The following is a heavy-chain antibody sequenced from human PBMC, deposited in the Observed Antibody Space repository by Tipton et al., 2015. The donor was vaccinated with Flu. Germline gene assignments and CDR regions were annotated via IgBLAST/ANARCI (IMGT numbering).Heavy chain of an antibody. V-gene: IGHV4-4*07. CDR3: AREGPYSSAWYGLDAFDI. CDR1: GGSISSHY. Sequence: TLSLTCTVSGGSISSHYWTWMRQPAGKGLEWIGRIYTTGSTKYNPSLKSRVTISLDTSKNRFSLNLSSVTAADTAVYYCAREGPYSSAWYGLDAFDIWGQGTMVTVSS. CDR2: IYTTGST. J-gene: IGHJ3*02. D-gene: IGHD6-19*01.